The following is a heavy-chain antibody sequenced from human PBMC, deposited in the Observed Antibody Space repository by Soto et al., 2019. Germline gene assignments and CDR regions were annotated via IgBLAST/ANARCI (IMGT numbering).Heavy chain of an antibody. CDR1: GYTFISYG. J-gene: IGHJ4*02. CDR2: ISPYNGKT. Sequence: QINLVQSGAEVKKAGASVKVSCKASGYTFISYGIAWVRQAPGQGLEWMGWISPYNGKTYYAQKFQDKVTLTTDTSTSTAYMDVRSLRSDDTALYYCARAEYATSWVGILHTGVHGVEIDFWGQGTLVTVSS. CDR3: ARAEYATSWVGILHTGVHGVEIDF. D-gene: IGHD2-2*01. V-gene: IGHV1-18*01.